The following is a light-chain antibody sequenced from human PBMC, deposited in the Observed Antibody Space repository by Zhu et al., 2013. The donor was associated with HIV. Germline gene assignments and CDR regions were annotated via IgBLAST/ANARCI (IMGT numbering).Light chain of an antibody. V-gene: IGKV1-39*01. CDR3: QQGHSTPLT. J-gene: IGKJ1*01. CDR1: QPISNY. CDR2: AAT. Sequence: DIQMTQSPSSLSASVGDRVAITCRASQPISNYLNWYQKRAGAPPKLLIYAATNLQRGVPSRFSGSGSGTDFTLVITNVQLDDFATYYCQQGHSTPLTLGLGTRVDVK.